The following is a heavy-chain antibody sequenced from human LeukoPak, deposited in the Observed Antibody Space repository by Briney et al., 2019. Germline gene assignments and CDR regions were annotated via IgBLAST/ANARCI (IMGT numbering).Heavy chain of an antibody. CDR3: ARSQRIVVVPAAIVDYYYYMDV. J-gene: IGHJ6*03. CDR2: IYTSGST. V-gene: IGHV4-4*07. D-gene: IGHD2-2*01. Sequence: PPETLSLTCTVSGGSISSYYWSWIRQPAGKGLEWIGRIYTSGSTNYNPSLKSRVTMSVDRSKNQCSVKPSSVTAADTAVYYCARSQRIVVVPAAIVDYYYYMDVWGKGTTVTVSS. CDR1: GGSISSYY.